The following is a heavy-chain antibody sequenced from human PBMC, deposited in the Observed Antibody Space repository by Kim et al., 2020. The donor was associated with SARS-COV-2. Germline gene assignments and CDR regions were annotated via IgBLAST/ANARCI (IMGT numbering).Heavy chain of an antibody. D-gene: IGHD6-13*01. V-gene: IGHV3-23*01. CDR3: AKGGSSSCLDV. Sequence: TYYADSVKGRFPISRDNSKNTLYLQMNSLRAEDTAVYYCAKGGSSSCLDVWGQGTTVTVSS. J-gene: IGHJ6*02. CDR2: T.